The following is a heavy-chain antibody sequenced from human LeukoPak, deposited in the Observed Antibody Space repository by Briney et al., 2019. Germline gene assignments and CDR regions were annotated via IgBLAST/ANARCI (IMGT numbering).Heavy chain of an antibody. CDR2: ISGSGGST. J-gene: IGHJ4*02. CDR3: AKDPYYYDSSGYYE. Sequence: GGSLRLSCAASGFTFSSYAMSWVRQAPGKGLEWVSAISGSGGSTYYADSVKGRFTISRDNSKNTLYLQMNSLRAEDTAVYYCAKDPYYYDSSGYYEWGQGTLVTVS. D-gene: IGHD3-22*01. CDR1: GFTFSSYA. V-gene: IGHV3-23*01.